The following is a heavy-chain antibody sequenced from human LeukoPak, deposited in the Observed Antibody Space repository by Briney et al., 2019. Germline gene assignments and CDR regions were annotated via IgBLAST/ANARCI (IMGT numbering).Heavy chain of an antibody. J-gene: IGHJ4*02. CDR3: ARGISDMVGGVAAGLGY. CDR2: INSDGSST. CDR1: GFTFSSYW. Sequence: GGSLRLSCAASGFTFSSYWMHGVRQAPGKGLVWVSRINSDGSSTSYADSVKGRFTISRDNAKNTLYLQMNSLRAEDTAVYYCARGISDMVGGVAAGLGYWGQGTLVTVSS. D-gene: IGHD3-10*01. V-gene: IGHV3-74*01.